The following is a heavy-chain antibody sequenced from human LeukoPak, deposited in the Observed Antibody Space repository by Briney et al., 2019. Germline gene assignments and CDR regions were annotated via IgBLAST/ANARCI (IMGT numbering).Heavy chain of an antibody. CDR2: INSDGTYT. V-gene: IGHV3-74*01. D-gene: IGHD2-15*01. Sequence: LGGSLRLSCAASGFTFRNYWMHWVRQAPGKGLVWVSRINSDGTYTNYADSVKGRFIISRDNAKNTLYLQMNSLRAEDTALYYCARCRSGGSCYRDVFDIWGQGTMVTVSS. J-gene: IGHJ3*02. CDR3: ARCRSGGSCYRDVFDI. CDR1: GFTFRNYW.